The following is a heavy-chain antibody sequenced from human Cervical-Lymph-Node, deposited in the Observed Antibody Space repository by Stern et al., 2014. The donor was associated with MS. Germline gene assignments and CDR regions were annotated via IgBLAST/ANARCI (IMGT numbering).Heavy chain of an antibody. Sequence: MQLVESGPGLLKPSQTLSLSCTVSGVSISSGGYYWSWIRQLPGKGLEWIGYVSFSGSTSYNPSVTSRVSISVDTSKNQFSLNLRSVTAADTAVYYCANGGDEYNPIDYWGQGTLVIVS. J-gene: IGHJ4*02. D-gene: IGHD5-24*01. CDR1: GVSISSGGYY. V-gene: IGHV4-31*03. CDR3: ANGGDEYNPIDY. CDR2: VSFSGST.